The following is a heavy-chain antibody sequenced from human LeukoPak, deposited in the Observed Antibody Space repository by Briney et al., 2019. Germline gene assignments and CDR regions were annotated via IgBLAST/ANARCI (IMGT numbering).Heavy chain of an antibody. J-gene: IGHJ3*02. D-gene: IGHD3-10*01. CDR2: ISAYSGNT. Sequence: ASVKVSCKASGYMFSDYGISWVRQAPGQGLEWMGWISAYSGNTNYAQNLQDGVSMTRDTSTSTVYMELRSLRPDDTAVYFCARDQGGGWFGESDSFDIWGQGTRLTVSS. CDR1: GYMFSDYG. CDR3: ARDQGGGWFGESDSFDI. V-gene: IGHV1-18*01.